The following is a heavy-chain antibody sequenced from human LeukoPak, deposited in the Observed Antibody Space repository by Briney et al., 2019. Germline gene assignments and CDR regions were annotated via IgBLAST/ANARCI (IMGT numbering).Heavy chain of an antibody. J-gene: IGHJ4*02. CDR3: ARAEGYSYGYWPFDF. Sequence: AAVKVSCKASGYTFTGYYMHWVRQVPGQGLEWMGWSNPNSGGTNYAQKFQGRVTMTRDTSISTAYMVLSRLRSDDTAVYYCARAEGYSYGYWPFDFWGQGTLVTVSS. CDR2: SNPNSGGT. V-gene: IGHV1-2*02. CDR1: GYTFTGYY. D-gene: IGHD5-18*01.